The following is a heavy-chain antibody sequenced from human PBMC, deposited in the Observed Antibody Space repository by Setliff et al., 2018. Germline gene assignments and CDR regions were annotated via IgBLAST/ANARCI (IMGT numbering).Heavy chain of an antibody. V-gene: IGHV4-38-2*01. CDR3: ARDNPILGATDY. Sequence: PSETLSLTCGVSGSSISNDYYWGWIRQPPGRGLEWIGIISHSGSTDYNPSLKGRVTISVDTSRNQFSLNLTSVTAADTALYFCARDNPILGATDYWGQGALVTVSS. CDR1: GSSISNDYY. J-gene: IGHJ4*02. CDR2: ISHSGST. D-gene: IGHD1-26*01.